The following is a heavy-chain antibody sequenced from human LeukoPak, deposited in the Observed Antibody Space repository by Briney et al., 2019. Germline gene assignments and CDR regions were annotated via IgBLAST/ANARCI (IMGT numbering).Heavy chain of an antibody. CDR1: GFTFSRYG. Sequence: PGGTLRLSCAASGFTFSRYGVSWVRQAPGKGLEWVSAISNSGGNTYYADSVKGRFTMSRDNSKNTLYLQMNSLRAEDTAVYYCAKGDDVWGSYRAFDYWGQGTLVTVSS. V-gene: IGHV3-23*01. CDR2: ISNSGGNT. D-gene: IGHD3-16*02. J-gene: IGHJ4*02. CDR3: AKGDDVWGSYRAFDY.